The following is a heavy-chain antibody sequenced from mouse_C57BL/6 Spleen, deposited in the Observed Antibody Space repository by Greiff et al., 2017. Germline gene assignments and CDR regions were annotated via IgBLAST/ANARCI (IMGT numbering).Heavy chain of an antibody. J-gene: IGHJ4*01. Sequence: QVQLQQPGAELVKPGASVKVSCKASGYTFTSYWMHWVKQMPGQGLEWIGRIHPSGSDTNYNQKFKGKATLTVDKSSSTAYMQLSSLTSEDSAVYYCAIDDYGSSSLYYAMDYWGQGTSVTVSS. CDR1: GYTFTSYW. CDR2: IHPSGSDT. CDR3: AIDDYGSSSLYYAMDY. V-gene: IGHV1-74*01. D-gene: IGHD1-1*01.